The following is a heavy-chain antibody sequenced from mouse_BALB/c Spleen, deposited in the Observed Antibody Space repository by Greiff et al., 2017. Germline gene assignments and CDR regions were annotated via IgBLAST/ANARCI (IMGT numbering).Heavy chain of an antibody. CDR3: ARSTVVAYYYAMDY. Sequence: EVKLQESGAELVKPGASVKLSCTASGFNIKDTYMHWVKQRPEQGLEWIGRIDPANGNTKYDPKFQGKATITADTSSNTAYLQLSSLTSEDTAVYYCARSTVVAYYYAMDYWGQGTSVTVSS. CDR1: GFNIKDTY. J-gene: IGHJ4*01. V-gene: IGHV14-3*02. CDR2: IDPANGNT. D-gene: IGHD1-1*01.